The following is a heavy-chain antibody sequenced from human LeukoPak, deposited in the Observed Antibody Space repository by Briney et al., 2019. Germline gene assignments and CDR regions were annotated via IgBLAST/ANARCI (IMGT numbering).Heavy chain of an antibody. D-gene: IGHD6-19*01. CDR3: ARGIAVAGAFDY. CDR2: ISVYNGNT. Sequence: ASVKVSCKASGYTFTSYGISWVRQAPGQGLEWMGWISVYNGNTNYAQNLQGRVTMTTDTSTSTAYMELRSLRSDDTAVYYCARGIAVAGAFDYWGQGTLVTVSS. V-gene: IGHV1-18*01. CDR1: GYTFTSYG. J-gene: IGHJ4*02.